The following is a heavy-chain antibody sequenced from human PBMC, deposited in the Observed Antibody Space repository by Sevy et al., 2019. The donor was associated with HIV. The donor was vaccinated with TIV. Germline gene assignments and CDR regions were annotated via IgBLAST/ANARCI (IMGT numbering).Heavy chain of an antibody. V-gene: IGHV3-23*01. CDR3: AKAGGINWFYYYYGMDV. J-gene: IGHJ6*02. Sequence: GGSLRLSCAVSGVTFSDYAMSWVRQAPGKGLEWVSFISGFGDKTYYAHSVRGRFTISRDNSKNTLHLQMNSLRAEDTAVYYCAKAGGINWFYYYYGMDVWGQGTTVTVSS. D-gene: IGHD1-1*01. CDR1: GVTFSDYA. CDR2: ISGFGDKT.